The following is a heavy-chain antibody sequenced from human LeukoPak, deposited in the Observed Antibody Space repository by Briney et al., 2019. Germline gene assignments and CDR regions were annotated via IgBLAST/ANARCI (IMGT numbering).Heavy chain of an antibody. CDR3: ARGPGISPFDY. V-gene: IGHV4-39*07. Sequence: PSETLSLTCTVSGGSISSSSYYWSWIRQPPGKGLEWIGEINHSGSTNYNPSLKSRVTISVDTSKNQFSLKLSSVTAADTAVYYCARGPGISPFDYWGQGTLVTVSS. D-gene: IGHD1-14*01. CDR2: INHSGST. CDR1: GGSISSSSYY. J-gene: IGHJ4*02.